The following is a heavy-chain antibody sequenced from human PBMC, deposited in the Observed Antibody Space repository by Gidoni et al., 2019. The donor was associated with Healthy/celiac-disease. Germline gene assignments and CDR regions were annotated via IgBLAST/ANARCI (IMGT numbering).Heavy chain of an antibody. J-gene: IGHJ6*03. CDR1: GFTFSSYG. V-gene: IGHV3-30*18. D-gene: IGHD6-19*01. CDR3: AKSSSGIAVAGTNYYYYMDV. CDR2: ISYDGSNK. Sequence: QVQLVESGGGVVQPGRSLRLSCAASGFTFSSYGIHWVRQAPGKGLGWVAFISYDGSNKYYADSGKGRFTISRDNSKNTLYLQMNSLRAEDTAVYYCAKSSSGIAVAGTNYYYYMDVWGKGTTVTVSS.